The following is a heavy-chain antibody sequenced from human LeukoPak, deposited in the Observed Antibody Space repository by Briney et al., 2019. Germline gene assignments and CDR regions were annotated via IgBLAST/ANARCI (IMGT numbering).Heavy chain of an antibody. CDR3: TTGLWFGSLYFDY. D-gene: IGHD3-10*01. Sequence: GGSLRLSCAASGFTFSNAWMSWVRQAPGKGLEWVGRIKSKTDGGTTDYAAPVKGRFTISRDDSKNTLYLQMNSLKTEDTAVYYCTTGLWFGSLYFDYWGQGTLVTVSS. CDR2: IKSKTDGGTT. CDR1: GFTFSNAW. V-gene: IGHV3-15*01. J-gene: IGHJ4*02.